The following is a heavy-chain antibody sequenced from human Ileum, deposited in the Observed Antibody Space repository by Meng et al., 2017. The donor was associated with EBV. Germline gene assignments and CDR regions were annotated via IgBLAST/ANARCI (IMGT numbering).Heavy chain of an antibody. CDR2: VYSWTT. CDR3: ARGGQWEPLDS. V-gene: IGHV4-59*01. CDR1: CASMTNSY. J-gene: IGHJ4*02. D-gene: IGHD1-26*01. Sequence: QDSRPRLVKASEDLSLHWTVSCASMTNSYWNWIRQSPGKPLEWIGFVYSWTTSYNPSLQSRVSLSEDTSKGQFSLRLTSVTAADTAVYYCARGGQWEPLDSWGQGILVTVSS.